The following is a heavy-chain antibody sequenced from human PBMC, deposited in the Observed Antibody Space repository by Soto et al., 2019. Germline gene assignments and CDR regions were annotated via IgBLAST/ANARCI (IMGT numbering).Heavy chain of an antibody. D-gene: IGHD1-26*01. CDR3: AKNQGVELVPLATVDWFDP. CDR2: ISGSGFKK. Sequence: PGGSLRLSCEGSGFTFSAYAMNWVRQAPGKGLEWISSISGSGFKKYYADSVKGRFTISRDNSKSTVYLELNNLSAEDTAVYHCAKNQGVELVPLATVDWFDPWGQGSVVTVSS. V-gene: IGHV3-23*01. CDR1: GFTFSAYA. J-gene: IGHJ5*02.